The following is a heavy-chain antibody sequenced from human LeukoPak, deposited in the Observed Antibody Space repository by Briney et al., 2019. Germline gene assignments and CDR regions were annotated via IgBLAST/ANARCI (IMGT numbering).Heavy chain of an antibody. CDR3: ARPTGIAVAGTRYYYGMDV. CDR2: IIPILGIA. J-gene: IGHJ6*02. CDR1: GGTFSSYA. D-gene: IGHD6-19*01. V-gene: IGHV1-69*04. Sequence: SVKVSCKASGGTFSSYAISWVRQAPGQGLEWMGRIIPILGIANYAQKFQGRVTITADKSTSTAYMELSSLRSEDTAVYYCARPTGIAVAGTRYYYGMDVWGQGTTVTVSS.